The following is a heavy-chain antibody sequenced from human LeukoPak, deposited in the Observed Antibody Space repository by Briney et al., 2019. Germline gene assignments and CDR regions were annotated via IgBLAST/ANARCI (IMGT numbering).Heavy chain of an antibody. J-gene: IGHJ6*02. CDR2: IKSKTDGGTT. D-gene: IGHD1-7*01. V-gene: IGHV3-15*01. Sequence: PGGSLRLSCAASGFTFSNAWMSWVRQAPGKGLEWVGRIKSKTDGGTTDYAAPVKGRFTISRDDSKNTLYLQMNSLKTEDTAVYYCTTRLELRWPLYYYYGMDVWGQGTTVTVSS. CDR3: TTRLELRWPLYYYYGMDV. CDR1: GFTFSNAW.